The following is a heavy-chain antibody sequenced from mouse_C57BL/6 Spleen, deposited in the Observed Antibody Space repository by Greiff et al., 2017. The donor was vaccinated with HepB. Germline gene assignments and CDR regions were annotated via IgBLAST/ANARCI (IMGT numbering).Heavy chain of an antibody. Sequence: QVQLQQPGAELVKPGASVKMSCKASGYTFTSYWITWVKQRPGQGLEWIGDIYPGSGSTNYNEKFKSKATLTVDTSSSTAYMQLSSRTSKDSAVYYCARGGYYYGSSYAMDYWGQGTTVTVSS. CDR3: ARGGYYYGSSYAMDY. CDR2: IYPGSGST. J-gene: IGHJ4*01. D-gene: IGHD1-1*01. V-gene: IGHV1-55*01. CDR1: GYTFTSYW.